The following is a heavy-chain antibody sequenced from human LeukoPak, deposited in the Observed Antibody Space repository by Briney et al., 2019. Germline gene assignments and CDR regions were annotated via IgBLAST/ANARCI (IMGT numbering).Heavy chain of an antibody. CDR3: ARGISSGWHYWYFDL. J-gene: IGHJ2*01. CDR1: GGSISSYY. CDR2: IYYSGST. Sequence: SETLSLTCTVSGGSISSYYWSWIRQPPGKGLEWIGYIYYSGSTNYNPSLKSRVTISVDTSKNQFSLKLSSVTAADTAVYYRARGISSGWHYWYFDLWGHGTLVTVSS. D-gene: IGHD6-19*01. V-gene: IGHV4-59*01.